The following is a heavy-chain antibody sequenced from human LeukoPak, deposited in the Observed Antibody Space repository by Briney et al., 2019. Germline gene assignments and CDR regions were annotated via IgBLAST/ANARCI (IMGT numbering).Heavy chain of an antibody. V-gene: IGHV3-11*01. CDR3: ARTSDYGGNARVLDY. CDR2: ISSIGSTI. Sequence: GGSLRLSCAASGFTLSDYYMCWIRQAPGKGLEWVSYISSIGSTIYYADSVKGRFTISRDNSKNSLYLQMNSLRAEDTAVYYCARTSDYGGNARVLDYWGQGTLVIVSS. CDR1: GFTLSDYY. J-gene: IGHJ4*02. D-gene: IGHD4-23*01.